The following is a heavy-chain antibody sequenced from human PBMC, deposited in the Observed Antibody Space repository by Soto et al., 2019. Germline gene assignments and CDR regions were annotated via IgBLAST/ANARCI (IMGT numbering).Heavy chain of an antibody. CDR2: IKSKTDGGTT. J-gene: IGHJ4*02. CDR1: GFTFSNAW. V-gene: IGHV3-15*07. CDR3: TTSAKTYYYDSSGYYRALDFDY. Sequence: GGSLRLSCAASGFTFSNAWMNWVRQAPGKGLEWVGRIKSKTDGGTTDYAAPVKGRFTISRDDSKNTLYLQMNSLKTEDTAVYYCTTSAKTYYYDSSGYYRALDFDYWGQGTLVTVSS. D-gene: IGHD3-22*01.